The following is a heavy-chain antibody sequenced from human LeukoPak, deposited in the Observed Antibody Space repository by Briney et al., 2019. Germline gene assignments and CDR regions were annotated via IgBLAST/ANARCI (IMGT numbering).Heavy chain of an antibody. J-gene: IGHJ4*02. Sequence: GEPLKISCKGSGYSFTSYWIGWVRQTPGKGLEWMGIIFPGDSDTRYSPSFEGQVTISADKSISTAYLQWSSLKASDTALYYCARAFRCSGGRCYADYWGQGTQVTVSS. CDR3: ARAFRCSGGRCYADY. CDR1: GYSFTSYW. CDR2: IFPGDSDT. V-gene: IGHV5-51*01. D-gene: IGHD2-15*01.